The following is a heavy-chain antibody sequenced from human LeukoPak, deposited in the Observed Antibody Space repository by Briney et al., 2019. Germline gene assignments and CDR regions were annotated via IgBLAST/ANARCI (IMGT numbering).Heavy chain of an antibody. J-gene: IGHJ3*02. CDR3: ARVGVLTGYYWVDGAFDI. Sequence: SETLSLTCTVSGGSISSSSYYWGWIRQPPGKGLEWIGSIYYSGSTYYNPSLKSRVTISVDTSKNQFSLKLSSVTAADTAVYYCARVGVLTGYYWVDGAFDIWGQGTMVTVSS. CDR2: IYYSGST. D-gene: IGHD3-9*01. V-gene: IGHV4-39*07. CDR1: GGSISSSSYY.